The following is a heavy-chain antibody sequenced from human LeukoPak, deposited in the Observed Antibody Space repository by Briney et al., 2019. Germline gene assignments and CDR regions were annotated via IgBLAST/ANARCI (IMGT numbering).Heavy chain of an antibody. CDR1: GYTFIGYY. Sequence: ASVKVSCKASGYTFIGYYMHWVRQAPGQGLEWMGWINPNSGGTNYAQKFQGRVTMTRDTSISTAYMELSRLRSDDTAVYYCARDRTMIHAFDIWGQGTMVTVSS. CDR2: INPNSGGT. CDR3: ARDRTMIHAFDI. D-gene: IGHD3-22*01. V-gene: IGHV1-2*02. J-gene: IGHJ3*02.